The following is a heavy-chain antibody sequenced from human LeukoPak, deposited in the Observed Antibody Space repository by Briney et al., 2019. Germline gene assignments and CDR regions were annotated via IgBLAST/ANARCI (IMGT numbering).Heavy chain of an antibody. CDR2: ISGSGGST. V-gene: IGHV3-23*01. Sequence: GRSLRLSCAASGFTFSSYAMSWVRQAPGKGLEWVSAISGSGGSTYYADSVKGRFTISRDNSKNTLYLQMNSLRAEDTAVYYCAGRFLEWSPSYYYYYYMDVWGKGTTVTVS. CDR1: GFTFSSYA. D-gene: IGHD3-3*01. CDR3: AGRFLEWSPSYYYYYYMDV. J-gene: IGHJ6*03.